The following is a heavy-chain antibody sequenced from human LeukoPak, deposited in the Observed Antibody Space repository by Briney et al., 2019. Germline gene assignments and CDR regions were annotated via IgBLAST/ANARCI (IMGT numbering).Heavy chain of an antibody. J-gene: IGHJ6*02. CDR3: AREDYGDYGTPYYYYGMDV. Sequence: ASVKVSCKASVYTFTGYYMQWVRQAPGQGLEWMGRINPNRGGTNYAQKFQGRVTMTRDTSISTAYMELSRLRADDTAVYYCAREDYGDYGTPYYYYGMDVWGQGTTVTVSS. CDR2: INPNRGGT. V-gene: IGHV1-2*06. CDR1: VYTFTGYY. D-gene: IGHD4-17*01.